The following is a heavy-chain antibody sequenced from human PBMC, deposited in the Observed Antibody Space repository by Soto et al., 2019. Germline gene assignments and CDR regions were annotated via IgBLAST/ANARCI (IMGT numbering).Heavy chain of an antibody. V-gene: IGHV3-7*01. J-gene: IGHJ5*02. D-gene: IGHD1-26*01. Sequence: EVQLVESGGGLVQPGGSLRLSCAASGFTFSSYWMSWVRQAPGKGLEWVANIKQDGSEKYYADSVKGRFTISRDNAKNSLYLQMNSLRAEDTAVYYCASQWELHNWFDPWGQGTLVTVSS. CDR3: ASQWELHNWFDP. CDR2: IKQDGSEK. CDR1: GFTFSSYW.